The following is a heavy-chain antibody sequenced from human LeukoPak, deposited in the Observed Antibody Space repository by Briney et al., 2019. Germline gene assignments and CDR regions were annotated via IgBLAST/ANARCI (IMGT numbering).Heavy chain of an antibody. CDR3: ARSTNGGDY. CDR1: GYTFSSFG. D-gene: IGHD2-8*01. V-gene: IGHV1-3*01. CDR2: INAGNGNT. Sequence: GASVKVSCKASGYTFSSFGLHWVRQAPGQRPEWMAWINAGNGNTKYSQKFQGRVTVTRDTSASIGYMELSSLRSEDTAVYYCARSTNGGDYWGQGTLVSVSS. J-gene: IGHJ4*02.